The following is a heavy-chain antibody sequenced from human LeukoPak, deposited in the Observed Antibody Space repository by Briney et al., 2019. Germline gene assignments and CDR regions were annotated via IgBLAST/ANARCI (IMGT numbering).Heavy chain of an antibody. D-gene: IGHD3-3*01. Sequence: GGSLRLPCAASGFTFTNAWMSWVRQAPGKGLEWVGRIKSKTDGGTTDYAAPVKGRFTISRDDSKNTLYLQMNSLKTEDTAVYYCTTEGILEWLSYPPLDYWGQGTLVTVSS. CDR1: GFTFTNAW. J-gene: IGHJ4*02. V-gene: IGHV3-15*01. CDR2: IKSKTDGGTT. CDR3: TTEGILEWLSYPPLDY.